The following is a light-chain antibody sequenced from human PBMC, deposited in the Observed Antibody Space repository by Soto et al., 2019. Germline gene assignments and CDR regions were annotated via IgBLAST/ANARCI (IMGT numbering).Light chain of an antibody. CDR1: QTVYSN. CDR2: GAS. V-gene: IGKV3-15*01. J-gene: IGKJ4*01. Sequence: EIVMTQSPAALSVFPGERATLSCRASQTVYSNLAWYQQKPGQAPRLLIYGASTRATGFPGRFSGSGSGTEFTLTITSLQSEDFAVYYCQQYTAWPLTFGGGTHVEIK. CDR3: QQYTAWPLT.